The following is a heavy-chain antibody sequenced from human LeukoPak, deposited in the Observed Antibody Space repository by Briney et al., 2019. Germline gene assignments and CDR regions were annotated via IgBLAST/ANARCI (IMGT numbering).Heavy chain of an antibody. V-gene: IGHV3-30*18. CDR1: TFSFSEYP. D-gene: IGHD3-22*01. CDR3: AKVHGNYYDSSGYYYST. J-gene: IGHJ5*02. Sequence: PGGSLRLSCAASTFSFSEYPMGWVRQAPGKGLEWVAVISHDGSNKYYADSMKGRFTISRDNSKNTLYLQMNSLRAEDTAVYYCAKVHGNYYDSSGYYYSTWGQGTLVTVSS. CDR2: ISHDGSNK.